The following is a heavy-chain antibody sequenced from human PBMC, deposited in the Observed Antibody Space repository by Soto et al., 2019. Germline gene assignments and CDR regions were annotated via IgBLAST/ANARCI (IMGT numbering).Heavy chain of an antibody. Sequence: SVKVSCKASGYTFTGYYMHWVRQAPGQGLEWMGWINPNSGGTNYAQKFQGRVTMTRDTSISTAYMELRRLRSDDTAVYYCARDLIAAAGNYYYYYGMDVWGQGTTVTVSS. CDR1: GYTFTGYY. D-gene: IGHD6-13*01. CDR2: INPNSGGT. CDR3: ARDLIAAAGNYYYYYGMDV. J-gene: IGHJ6*02. V-gene: IGHV1-2*02.